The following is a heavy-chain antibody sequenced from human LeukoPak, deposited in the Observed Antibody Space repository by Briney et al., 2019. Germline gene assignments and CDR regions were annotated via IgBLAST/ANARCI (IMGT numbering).Heavy chain of an antibody. Sequence: GGSLRLSCAASGFTFNTYAMSWVPEAPGKGLECVSAISGSAGSTYYADSVKGRFTISRDNSKNILYLQIHSLRAEDTAVYYCAKGKGSSSSSIDWWGQGTLVTVSS. CDR2: ISGSAGST. V-gene: IGHV3-23*01. D-gene: IGHD2-15*01. CDR3: AKGKGSSSSSIDW. CDR1: GFTFNTYA. J-gene: IGHJ4*02.